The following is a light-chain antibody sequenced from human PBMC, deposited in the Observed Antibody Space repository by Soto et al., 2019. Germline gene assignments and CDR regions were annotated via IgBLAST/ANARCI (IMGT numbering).Light chain of an antibody. CDR2: DAS. Sequence: DIQMTQSPSTLSASVGDRVTITCRASQSISSWLAWYQQKPGKAPKVLIFDASSLESGVPSRFSGSGSATEFTLTIRSLKHDDFAPHYCQQSSNYPWTFGQGTKV. J-gene: IGKJ1*01. V-gene: IGKV1-5*01. CDR3: QQSSNYPWT. CDR1: QSISSW.